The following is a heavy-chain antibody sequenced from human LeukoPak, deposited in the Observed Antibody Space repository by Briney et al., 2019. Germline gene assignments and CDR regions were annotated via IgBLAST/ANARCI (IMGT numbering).Heavy chain of an antibody. CDR3: VRTGGNYYHGMDV. D-gene: IGHD1-1*01. CDR1: GFTFADYA. Sequence: GGSLRLSRAASGFTFADYAMHWVRQTPGKGLEWVSGISWSSGSIGYADSVKGRFTISRDNAKNSLYLQMNSLRAEDTALYYCVRTGGNYYHGMDVWGQGTTVTVSS. V-gene: IGHV3-9*01. J-gene: IGHJ6*02. CDR2: ISWSSGSI.